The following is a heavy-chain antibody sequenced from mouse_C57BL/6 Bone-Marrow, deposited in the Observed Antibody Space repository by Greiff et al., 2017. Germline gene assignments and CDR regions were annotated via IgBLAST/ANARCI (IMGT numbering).Heavy chain of an antibody. J-gene: IGHJ2*01. CDR1: GYTFTDYE. CDR3: TLYGRYYCDY. CDR2: IDPETGGT. D-gene: IGHD1-1*01. V-gene: IGHV1-15*01. Sequence: QVQLKQSGAELVRPGASVTLSCKASGYTFTDYEMHWVKQTPVHGLEWIGAIDPETGGTAYNQKFKGKAILTADKSSSTAYMELRSLTSEDSAVYYCTLYGRYYCDYWGQGTTLTVSS.